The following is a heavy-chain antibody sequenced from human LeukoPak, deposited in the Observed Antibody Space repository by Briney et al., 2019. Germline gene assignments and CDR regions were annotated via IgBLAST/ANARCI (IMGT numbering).Heavy chain of an antibody. CDR3: ARSKYCSSTSCYLRGYFDY. CDR1: GYTFTSYD. V-gene: IGHV1-8*03. J-gene: IGHJ4*02. Sequence: GASVKVSCKASGYTFTSYDINWVRQATGQGLEWMGWMNPNSGNTGYAQKFQGRVTITRNTSISTAYMELSSLGSEDTAVYYCARSKYCSSTSCYLRGYFDYWGQGTLVTVSS. CDR2: MNPNSGNT. D-gene: IGHD2-2*01.